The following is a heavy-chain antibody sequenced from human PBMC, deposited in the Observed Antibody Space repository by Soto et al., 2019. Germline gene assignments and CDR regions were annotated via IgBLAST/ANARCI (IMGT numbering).Heavy chain of an antibody. J-gene: IGHJ4*02. CDR2: INHSGST. V-gene: IGHV4-34*01. D-gene: IGHD6-6*01. CDR3: ARLNIAARPTLGFDY. CDR1: GGPFSGYY. Sequence: SETLSLTCAVYGGPFSGYYWSWIRQPPGKGLEWIGEINHSGSTNYNPSLKSRDTISVDTSKNQFSLKLISVTAADTSVYYCARLNIAARPTLGFDYWGQGTLVTVSA.